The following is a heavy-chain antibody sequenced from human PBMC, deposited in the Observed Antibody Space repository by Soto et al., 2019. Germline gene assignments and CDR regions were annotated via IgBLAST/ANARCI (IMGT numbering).Heavy chain of an antibody. J-gene: IGHJ6*02. V-gene: IGHV4-61*01. CDR3: ARGVGFGYYYYHMDL. Sequence: PSETLSLTCTVSGDSVTSVSDYWSWIRQPPGKGLEWIGYIYYSGSADYNPSLGSRVTISIDTSKNQFSLKLTSVTAVDTAVYYCARGVGFGYYYYHMDLWGQGTTVTVSS. CDR2: IYYSGSA. CDR1: GDSVTSVSDY. D-gene: IGHD3-10*01.